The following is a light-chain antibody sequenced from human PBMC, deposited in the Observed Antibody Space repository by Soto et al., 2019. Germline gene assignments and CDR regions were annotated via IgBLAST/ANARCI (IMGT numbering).Light chain of an antibody. CDR2: EVS. V-gene: IGLV2-14*01. Sequence: QSVLTQPASVSGSPRQSLTISCTGTSSDIGGYNYVSWYQHHPGKAPKLMIYEVSDRPSGVSNRFSGSKSVKTASMTISGLQAEDEADYYCSSYTSSSTLVVFGGGTKLTVL. CDR1: SSDIGGYNY. J-gene: IGLJ2*01. CDR3: SSYTSSSTLVV.